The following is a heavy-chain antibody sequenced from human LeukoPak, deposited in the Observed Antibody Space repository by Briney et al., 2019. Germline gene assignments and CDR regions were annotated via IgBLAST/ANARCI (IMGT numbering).Heavy chain of an antibody. CDR2: IRNDGSNH. Sequence: GSLRLPCSASWIHLSPPGLQWVRQAPGKGLEWVAFIRNDGSNHYYADSVKGRFTISRDNSKNNVYLQMYSLRVEDASIYYCVRDYNWGFDYWGQGTVVTVSS. V-gene: IGHV3-30*02. CDR3: VRDYNWGFDY. J-gene: IGHJ4*02. CDR1: WIHLSPPG. D-gene: IGHD1-1*01.